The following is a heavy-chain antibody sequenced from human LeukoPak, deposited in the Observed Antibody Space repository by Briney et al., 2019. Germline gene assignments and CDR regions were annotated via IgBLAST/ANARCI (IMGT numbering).Heavy chain of an antibody. J-gene: IGHJ5*02. CDR1: GGSISSSNW. Sequence: PSGTLPLTCAVSGGSISSSNWWSWVRQPPGKGLEWIGEIYHSGSTNYDPSLKSRVTISVDTSKNQFSLKLSSVTAADTAVYYCARDRGYCSGGSCYRWSDPWGQGTLVTVSS. D-gene: IGHD2-15*01. CDR3: ARDRGYCSGGSCYRWSDP. V-gene: IGHV4-4*02. CDR2: IYHSGST.